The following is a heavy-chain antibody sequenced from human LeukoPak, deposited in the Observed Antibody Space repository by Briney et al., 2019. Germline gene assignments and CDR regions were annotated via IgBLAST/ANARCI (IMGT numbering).Heavy chain of an antibody. Sequence: ASVKVSCKASGYIFTDYYIHWVRQAPGQGLGWMGWINPNSGGTNYAQNFQGRVTMTRDTSISTAYMQLNRLSSDDTAVYYCARDRGIAVAGRPLDYWGQGTLVTVSS. CDR1: GYIFTDYY. J-gene: IGHJ4*02. CDR3: ARDRGIAVAGRPLDY. CDR2: INPNSGGT. V-gene: IGHV1-2*02. D-gene: IGHD6-19*01.